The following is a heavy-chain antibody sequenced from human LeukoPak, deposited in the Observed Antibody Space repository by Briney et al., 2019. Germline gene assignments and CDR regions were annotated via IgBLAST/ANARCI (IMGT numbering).Heavy chain of an antibody. V-gene: IGHV1-18*04. Sequence: ASVKVSCKASGYTFTSYGISWVRQAPGHGLEWMGWISAYNGNTNYAQKLQGRVTMTTDTSTSTAYMELRSLRSDDTAVYYCARILYGDYLFDYWGQGTLVTVSS. J-gene: IGHJ4*02. CDR2: ISAYNGNT. CDR3: ARILYGDYLFDY. CDR1: GYTFTSYG. D-gene: IGHD4-17*01.